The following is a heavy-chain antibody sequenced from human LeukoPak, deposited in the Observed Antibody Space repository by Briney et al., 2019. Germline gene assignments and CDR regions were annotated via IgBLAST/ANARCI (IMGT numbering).Heavy chain of an antibody. Sequence: ASVKVSCKASGYIFTSHYMHWVRQAPGQGPEWMGMINPSGGSTSYAQKFQGRVTMTRDTSTSTVYLELSSLRSEDTAVYYCARAYSSSSPFDYWGQGTLVTVSS. CDR2: INPSGGST. V-gene: IGHV1-46*01. J-gene: IGHJ4*02. CDR3: ARAYSSSSPFDY. CDR1: GYIFTSHY. D-gene: IGHD6-6*01.